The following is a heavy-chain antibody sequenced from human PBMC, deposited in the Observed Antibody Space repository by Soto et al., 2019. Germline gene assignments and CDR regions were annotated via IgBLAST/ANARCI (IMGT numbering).Heavy chain of an antibody. CDR3: ARVPSP. CDR2: IYYSGST. J-gene: IGHJ5*02. V-gene: IGHV4-39*07. CDR1: GGSISSSSYS. Sequence: PSETLSLTCTVSGGSISSSSYSWGWIRQPPGKGLEWIGNIYYSGSTYYNPSLKSRVTISVDRSKNQFFLKLSSVTAADTAVYNCARVPSPWGQGTLVTVSS.